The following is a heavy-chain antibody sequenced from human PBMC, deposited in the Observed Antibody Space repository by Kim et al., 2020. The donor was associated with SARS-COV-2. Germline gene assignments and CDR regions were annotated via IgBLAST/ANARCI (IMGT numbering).Heavy chain of an antibody. CDR1: GFTFSSYA. J-gene: IGHJ2*01. Sequence: GGSLRLSCAASGFTFSSYAMSWVRQAPGKGLEWVSAISGSGGSTYYADSVKGRFTISRDNSKNTLYLQMNSLRAEDTAVYYCAKDNGSGYYYGSGSYYSGYFDLWGRGTLVTVSS. CDR3: AKDNGSGYYYGSGSYYSGYFDL. D-gene: IGHD3-10*01. CDR2: ISGSGGST. V-gene: IGHV3-23*01.